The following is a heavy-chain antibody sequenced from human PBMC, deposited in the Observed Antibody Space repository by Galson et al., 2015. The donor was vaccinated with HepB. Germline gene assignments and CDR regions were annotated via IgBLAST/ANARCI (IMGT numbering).Heavy chain of an antibody. CDR2: ISNSGTI. CDR3: VSSYNWNAFDY. J-gene: IGHJ4*02. V-gene: IGHV3-11*01. CDR1: GFTFRDYY. D-gene: IGHD1-20*01. Sequence: SLRLSCAASGFTFRDYYMNWIRQAPGKGLEWLSYISNSGTIYYADSVKGRITISRDNAKDSVYLQMNSLRAEDTAMYYCVSSYNWNAFDYWGQGTLVTVSS.